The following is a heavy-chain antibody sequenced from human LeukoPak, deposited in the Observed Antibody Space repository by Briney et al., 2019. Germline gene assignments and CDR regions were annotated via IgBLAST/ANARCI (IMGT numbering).Heavy chain of an antibody. CDR3: ARAAMAGTSPPDY. J-gene: IGHJ4*02. CDR2: IIPIFGTA. V-gene: IGHV1-69*13. Sequence: SVKVSCKASGGTFSSYAISWVRQAPGQGLEWMGGIIPIFGTANYAQKFQGRVTITADGSTSTAYMELSSLRSEDTAVYYCARAAMAGTSPPDYWGQGTLVTVSS. D-gene: IGHD6-19*01. CDR1: GGTFSSYA.